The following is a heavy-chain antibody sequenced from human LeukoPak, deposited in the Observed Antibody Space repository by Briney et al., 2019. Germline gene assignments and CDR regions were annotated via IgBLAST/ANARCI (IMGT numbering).Heavy chain of an antibody. Sequence: GESLKISCQGSGYSFTSYWIGWVRQLPGKGLEWMGIIYPGDSDTRYSPSFQGQVTISADKSISTAYLQWSSLKASDTAMYYCARLRGDYGDFHDAFDIWGQGTMVTVSS. CDR1: GYSFTSYW. D-gene: IGHD4-17*01. J-gene: IGHJ3*02. V-gene: IGHV5-51*01. CDR3: ARLRGDYGDFHDAFDI. CDR2: IYPGDSDT.